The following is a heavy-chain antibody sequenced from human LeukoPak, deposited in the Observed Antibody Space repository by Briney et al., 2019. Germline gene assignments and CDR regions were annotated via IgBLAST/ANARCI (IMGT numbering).Heavy chain of an antibody. D-gene: IGHD1-26*01. CDR1: GGSISSYY. V-gene: IGHV4-4*07. J-gene: IGHJ6*02. Sequence: SETLSLTCTVSGGSISSYYWSWLRQPVGKGLEWIGRIYTSGSTNYNPSLKSRVTMSVDTSKNQFSLKLSSVTAADTAVYYCAREVVRTTNYYYGMDVWGQGTTVTVSS. CDR2: IYTSGST. CDR3: AREVVRTTNYYYGMDV.